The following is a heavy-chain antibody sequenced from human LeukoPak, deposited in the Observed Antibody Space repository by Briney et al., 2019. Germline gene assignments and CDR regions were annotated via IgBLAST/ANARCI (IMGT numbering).Heavy chain of an antibody. CDR2: IKQDGSEK. CDR3: VRETTVITDTAWFDP. D-gene: IGHD4-23*01. V-gene: IGHV3-7*01. CDR1: GFTFSSYW. Sequence: PGGSLRLSCAASGFTFSSYWMSWVRQAPGKGLEWVANIKQDGSEKYYVDSVKGRFTISRDNAKNSLYLQMNSLRAEDTAVYYCVRETTVITDTAWFDPWGQGTLVTASS. J-gene: IGHJ5*02.